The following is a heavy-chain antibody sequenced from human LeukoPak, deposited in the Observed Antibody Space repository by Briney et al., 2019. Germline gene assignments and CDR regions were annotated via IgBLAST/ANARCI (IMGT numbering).Heavy chain of an antibody. Sequence: ASVKVSCKASGYTFTSYYMHWVRQAPGQGLGWMGIINPSGGSTSYAQKFQGRVTMTRDMSTSTVYMELSSLRSEDTAVYYCARDGGYDLGIDYWGQGTLATVSS. CDR3: ARDGGYDLGIDY. CDR2: INPSGGST. D-gene: IGHD5-12*01. CDR1: GYTFTSYY. V-gene: IGHV1-46*01. J-gene: IGHJ4*02.